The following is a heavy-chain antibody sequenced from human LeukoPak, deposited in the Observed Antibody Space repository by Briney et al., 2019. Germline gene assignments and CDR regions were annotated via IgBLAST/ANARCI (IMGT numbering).Heavy chain of an antibody. V-gene: IGHV3-66*01. CDR2: IYTGGNT. CDR1: GRSVSRKY. Sequence: ILSCAASGRSVSRKYMCWVRQAQEKGLEWVSVIYTGGNTYYADSVKGRFTISRDNSKNTLYLQMNSLRADDTAVYFCARDYGDYWGQGTLVAVSS. J-gene: IGHJ4*02. CDR3: ARDYGDY. D-gene: IGHD4-17*01.